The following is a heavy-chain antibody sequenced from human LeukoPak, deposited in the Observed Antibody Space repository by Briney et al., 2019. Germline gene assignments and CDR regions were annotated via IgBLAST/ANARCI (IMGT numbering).Heavy chain of an antibody. V-gene: IGHV3-30*03. J-gene: IGHJ4*02. CDR2: ISYSGNNY. CDR1: GFTFSHYA. Sequence: GGSLRLSCAASGFTFSHYAMHWVRQAPGEGLQWVAFISYSGNNYYYADSVKGRFIISRDDSKNTLYVEMNSLRLDDTAIYYCARGPPTSRSGAHFDYWGQGSLATVSP. CDR3: ARGPPTSRSGAHFDY. D-gene: IGHD5-12*01.